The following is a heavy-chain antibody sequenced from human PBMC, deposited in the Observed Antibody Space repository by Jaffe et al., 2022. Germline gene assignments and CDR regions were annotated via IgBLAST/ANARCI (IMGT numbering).Heavy chain of an antibody. CDR2: IYPGDSDT. J-gene: IGHJ3*02. CDR1: GYSFSTYW. V-gene: IGHV5-51*01. CDR3: ARHHCGSTTCYGERYDAFDI. D-gene: IGHD2-2*01. Sequence: EVQLVQSGAEVKKPGESLKISCKASGYSFSTYWIGWVRQMPGKGLEWMGIIYPGDSDTRYSPSFQGQVTISADKSISTAYLQWSSLKASDTAMYYCARHHCGSTTCYGERYDAFDIWGQGTLVTVSS.